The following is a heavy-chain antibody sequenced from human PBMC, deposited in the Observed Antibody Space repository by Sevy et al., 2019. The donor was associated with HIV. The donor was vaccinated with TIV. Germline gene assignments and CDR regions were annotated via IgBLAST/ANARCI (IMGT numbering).Heavy chain of an antibody. V-gene: IGHV5-51*04. CDR3: ARARGVRNYYYGMDV. J-gene: IGHJ6*02. CDR1: GYSFTTSW. Sequence: GESLKISCKASGYSFTTSWIGWVRQMPGKGLEWMGVIFPADSDTRYSPSCQGQVTISADNPISTAYLQWSSRKASDTAMSYCARARGVRNYYYGMDVWGQGTTVTVSS. CDR2: IFPADSDT.